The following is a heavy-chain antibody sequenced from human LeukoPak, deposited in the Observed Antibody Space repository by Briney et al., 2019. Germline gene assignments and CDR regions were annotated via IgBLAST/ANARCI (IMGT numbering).Heavy chain of an antibody. CDR2: IYYSGST. Sequence: SETLSLTCAVYGGSFSGYYWSWIRQPPGKGLEWIGYIYYSGSTNYNPSLKSRVTISVDTSKNQFSLKLSSVTAADTAVYYCARVPSEVSRSYYYYYYMDVWGKGTTVTISS. D-gene: IGHD2-8*01. CDR1: GGSFSGYY. J-gene: IGHJ6*03. CDR3: ARVPSEVSRSYYYYYYMDV. V-gene: IGHV4-59*01.